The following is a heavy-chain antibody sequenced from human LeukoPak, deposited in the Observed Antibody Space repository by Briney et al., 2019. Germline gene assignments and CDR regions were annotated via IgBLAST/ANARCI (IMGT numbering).Heavy chain of an antibody. V-gene: IGHV3-48*03. CDR2: ISSSGNTV. Sequence: PGGSLRLSCAASGFTFSSYEMNWVRQAPGKGLEGVSYISSSGNTVYYADSVKGRFTISRDNARNSLYLQMNSLRAEDTAVYYCARNWNWDYYFDYWGQGTLVTVSS. CDR1: GFTFSSYE. J-gene: IGHJ4*02. D-gene: IGHD1-7*01. CDR3: ARNWNWDYYFDY.